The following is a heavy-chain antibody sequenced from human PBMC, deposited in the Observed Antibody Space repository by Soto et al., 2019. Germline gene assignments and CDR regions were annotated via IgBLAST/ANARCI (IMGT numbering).Heavy chain of an antibody. CDR2: IDPKSGRT. D-gene: IGHD1-1*01. CDR3: ARAPAGGNDY. CDR1: GYTFIDYY. Sequence: ASVKVSCKPSGYTFIDYYLHWVRQAPGQGLEWMGWIDPKSGRTNYAQKFQGRVTMTRDTSISTAYMELIRLTSDDKAVYYCARAPAGGNDYWGQGTLVTVSS. J-gene: IGHJ4*02. V-gene: IGHV1-2*02.